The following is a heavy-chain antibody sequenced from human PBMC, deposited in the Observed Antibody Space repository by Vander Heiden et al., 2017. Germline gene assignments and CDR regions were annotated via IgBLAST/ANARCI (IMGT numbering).Heavy chain of an antibody. Sequence: QLQLQESGPGLVKPSETLSLTCTVSGGSISSSSYYWGWIRQPPGKGLEWIGSIYYSGSTYYHPSLKSRVTISVDTSKNQFSLKLSSVTAADTAMYYCARLNWSTVTYAFDIWGQGTMVTVSS. J-gene: IGHJ3*02. CDR2: IYYSGST. CDR3: ARLNWSTVTYAFDI. D-gene: IGHD4-17*01. V-gene: IGHV4-39*01. CDR1: GGSISSSSYY.